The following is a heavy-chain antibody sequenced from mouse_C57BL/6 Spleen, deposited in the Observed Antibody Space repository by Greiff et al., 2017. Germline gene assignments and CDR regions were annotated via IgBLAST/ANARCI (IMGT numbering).Heavy chain of an antibody. CDR3: ARLAYYSNRYFDV. J-gene: IGHJ1*03. Sequence: DVQLVESGGGLVKPGGSLKLSCAASGFTFSSYTMSWVRQTPEKRLEWVATLSGGGGNTYYPDSVKGRFTISRDNAKNTLYLQMSSLRSEDTALYYCARLAYYSNRYFDVWGTGTTVTVSS. D-gene: IGHD2-5*01. CDR2: LSGGGGNT. V-gene: IGHV5-9*01. CDR1: GFTFSSYT.